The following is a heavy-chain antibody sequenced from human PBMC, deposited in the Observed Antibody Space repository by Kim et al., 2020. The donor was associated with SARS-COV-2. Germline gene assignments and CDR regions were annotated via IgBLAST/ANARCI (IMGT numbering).Heavy chain of an antibody. CDR3: AKPVQLERPAYYYYGMDV. CDR2: ISGSGGST. V-gene: IGHV3-23*01. J-gene: IGHJ6*02. CDR1: GFTFSSYA. D-gene: IGHD1-1*01. Sequence: GGSLRLSCAASGFTFSSYAMSWVRQAPGKGLEWVSAISGSGGSTYYADSVKGRFTISRDNSKNTLYLQMNSLRAEDTAVYYCAKPVQLERPAYYYYGMDVWGQGTTVTVSS.